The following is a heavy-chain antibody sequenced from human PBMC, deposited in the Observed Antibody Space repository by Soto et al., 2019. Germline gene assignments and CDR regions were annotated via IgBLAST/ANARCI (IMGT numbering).Heavy chain of an antibody. Sequence: QVQLQESGPGLVKPSETLSLICTVSGGSVNNYYWGWVRQPAGKGLEWIGRIFADGSTTYNPSLMGRVPLSVHTSRNQLSLELSSITAADTAVYYCVRDHAQVVVGTGFDCWGQGAAVTVSS. CDR3: VRDHAQVVVGTGFDC. J-gene: IGHJ4*02. V-gene: IGHV4-4*07. D-gene: IGHD2-15*01. CDR2: IFADGST. CDR1: GGSVNNYY.